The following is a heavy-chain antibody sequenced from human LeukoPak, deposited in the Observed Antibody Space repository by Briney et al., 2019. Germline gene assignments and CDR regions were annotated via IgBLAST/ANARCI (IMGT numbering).Heavy chain of an antibody. D-gene: IGHD3-10*01. V-gene: IGHV4-38-2*02. Sequence: SETLSLTCIVSGYSISSGYYWGWIRQPPGKGLEWVGSIYHSGSTYSNPSLKSRVTISVDTSKNQFSLKLTSVTAADTAVYYCARDARVQKWFGEVIMTTTYYFDDWGQGTLVTVSS. CDR3: ARDARVQKWFGEVIMTTTYYFDD. CDR2: IYHSGST. CDR1: GYSISSGYY. J-gene: IGHJ4*02.